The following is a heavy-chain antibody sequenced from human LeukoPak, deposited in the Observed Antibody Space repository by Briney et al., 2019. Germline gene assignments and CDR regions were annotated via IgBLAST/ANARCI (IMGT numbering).Heavy chain of an antibody. CDR1: GGSISSSSYY. CDR2: IYYSGST. D-gene: IGHD3-22*01. Sequence: SSETLSLTCTVSGGSISSSSYYWGWIRQPPGKGLEWIGSIYYSGSTYYNPSLKSRVTISVDTSKNQFSLKLSSVTAADTAVYYCARATLEVDGSGYFGYWGQGTLVTVSS. CDR3: ARATLEVDGSGYFGY. J-gene: IGHJ4*02. V-gene: IGHV4-39*07.